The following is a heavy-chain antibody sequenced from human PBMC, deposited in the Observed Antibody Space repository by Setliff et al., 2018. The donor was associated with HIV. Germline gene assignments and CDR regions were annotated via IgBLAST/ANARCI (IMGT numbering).Heavy chain of an antibody. CDR2: IYYSGST. Sequence: PSETLSLTCTVSGDSISGAGFYWTWIRQLPGKGLEWIGSIYYSGSTYYNPSLKSRVTITLGTSRWQFSLTLNSVSAADTAVYFCAREAMYYYDTSGHPQGFDYWGQGTLVT. CDR3: AREAMYYYDTSGHPQGFDY. D-gene: IGHD3-22*01. CDR1: GDSISGAGFY. J-gene: IGHJ4*02. V-gene: IGHV4-31*03.